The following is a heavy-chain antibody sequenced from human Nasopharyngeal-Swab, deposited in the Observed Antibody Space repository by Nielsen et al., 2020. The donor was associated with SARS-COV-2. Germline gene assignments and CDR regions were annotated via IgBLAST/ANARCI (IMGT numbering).Heavy chain of an antibody. CDR1: GFTFSDYY. Sequence: GALRLSCEASGFTFSDYYMIWIRQAPGKGLEWISYISSSATYIRYADSVRGRFTISRDSAKNSLDLQMNRLRADDTAKYYCARVTGSSGWHRFDYWGPGSLVTVSS. CDR2: ISSSATYI. CDR3: ARVTGSSGWHRFDY. V-gene: IGHV3-11*06. D-gene: IGHD6-19*01. J-gene: IGHJ4*02.